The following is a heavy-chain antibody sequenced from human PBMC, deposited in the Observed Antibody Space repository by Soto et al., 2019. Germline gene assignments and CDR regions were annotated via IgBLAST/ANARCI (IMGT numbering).Heavy chain of an antibody. V-gene: IGHV3-33*01. Sequence: GGSLRLSCAASGFTFSSYGMHWVRQAPGKGLEWVAVIWYDGSNKYYADSVKGRFTISRDNSKNTLYLQMNSLRAEDTAVYYCARDLGIAAAGVDYWGQGTLVTSPQ. CDR1: GFTFSSYG. CDR2: IWYDGSNK. J-gene: IGHJ4*02. D-gene: IGHD6-13*01. CDR3: ARDLGIAAAGVDY.